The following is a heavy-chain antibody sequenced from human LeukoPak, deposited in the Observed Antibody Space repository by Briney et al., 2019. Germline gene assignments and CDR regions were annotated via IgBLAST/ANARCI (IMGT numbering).Heavy chain of an antibody. Sequence: PSETLSLTCTVSGGSISSYYWSWIRQPAGKGLEWIGRIYTSGSTNYNPSLKSRVTMSVDTSMNQFSLKLSSVTAADTAVYYCARVHSYYDILTGYYKAYYFDYWGQGTLVTVSS. CDR1: GGSISSYY. J-gene: IGHJ4*02. CDR2: IYTSGST. CDR3: ARVHSYYDILTGYYKAYYFDY. D-gene: IGHD3-9*01. V-gene: IGHV4-4*07.